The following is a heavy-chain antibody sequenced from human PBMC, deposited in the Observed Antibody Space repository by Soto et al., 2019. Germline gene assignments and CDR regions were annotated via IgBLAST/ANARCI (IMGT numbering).Heavy chain of an antibody. V-gene: IGHV1-18*01. CDR1: GYTFKNYG. J-gene: IGHJ5*02. CDR3: ARVIPGAEAWFDP. CDR2: IKVDNGDT. D-gene: IGHD2-2*01. Sequence: QVHLVQSGGEVKKPGASVKVSCKASGYTFKNYGIGWGRQAPGQGPEWVGWIKVDNGDTKYAQKFQGRVTMTIDTSTSTAYLDLRSLTSDDTAVYYCARVIPGAEAWFDPWGQGTLVTVSS.